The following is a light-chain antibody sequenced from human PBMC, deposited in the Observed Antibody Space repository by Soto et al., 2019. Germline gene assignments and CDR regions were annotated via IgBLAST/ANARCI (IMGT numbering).Light chain of an antibody. CDR1: QSVSSSY. J-gene: IGKJ4*01. CDR3: QQYGSSPLT. CDR2: GAS. V-gene: IGKV3-20*01. Sequence: DIVITQSPLSLAVTPVEAASISCRASQSVSSSYLAWYQQRPGQAPRLLIYGASSRATGIPDRFSGSGSGTDFTLTISRLEPEDFAVYYCQQYGSSPLTFGGGTKVDI.